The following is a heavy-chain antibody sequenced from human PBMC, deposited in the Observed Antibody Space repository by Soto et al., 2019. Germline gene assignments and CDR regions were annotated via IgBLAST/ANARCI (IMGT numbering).Heavy chain of an antibody. CDR1: GGTFSSYA. CDR2: IIPIFGTA. J-gene: IGHJ6*02. V-gene: IGHV1-69*01. D-gene: IGHD2-2*01. CDR3: AREGSCSSTSCYGENGMDV. Sequence: QVQLVQSGAEVKKPGSSVKVSCKASGGTFSSYAISWVRQAPGQGLEWMGGIIPIFGTANYAQKFQGRVTITADESTSTAYMELSSLRSEDTAVYYCAREGSCSSTSCYGENGMDVWGQGTTVTVSS.